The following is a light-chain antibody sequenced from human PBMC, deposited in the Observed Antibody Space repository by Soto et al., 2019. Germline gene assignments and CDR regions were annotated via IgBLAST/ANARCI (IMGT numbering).Light chain of an antibody. Sequence: EIVMTQSPATLSVSPGERATLSCRASQSVSSNLAWYQQKPGQAPRLLIYGASVRATGIPARFSGSGSATEFTLTISSLQSEDFALYYCQQYNNWPPLTFGGGTKVEIK. CDR2: GAS. V-gene: IGKV3-15*01. J-gene: IGKJ4*01. CDR3: QQYNNWPPLT. CDR1: QSVSSN.